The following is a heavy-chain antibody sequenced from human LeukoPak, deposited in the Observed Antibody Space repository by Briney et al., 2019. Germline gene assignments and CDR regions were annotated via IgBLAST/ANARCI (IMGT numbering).Heavy chain of an antibody. V-gene: IGHV4-34*01. CDR2: INHSGST. J-gene: IGHJ4*02. CDR1: GGSFSGYY. CDR3: ARVGSYYDSSGYYRARYLDY. Sequence: YPSETLSLPCAVYGGSFSGYYWSWIRQPPGKGLEWIGEINHSGSTNYNPSLKSRVTISVDTSKNQFSLKLSSVTAADTAVYYCARVGSYYDSSGYYRARYLDYWGQGTLVTVSS. D-gene: IGHD3-22*01.